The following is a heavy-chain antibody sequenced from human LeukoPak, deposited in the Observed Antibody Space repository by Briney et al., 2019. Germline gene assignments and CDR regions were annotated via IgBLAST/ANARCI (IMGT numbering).Heavy chain of an antibody. Sequence: GGSLRLSCAASGFTFSSYGMHWVRQAPGKGLEWVAVIWYDGSNKYYADSVKGRFTISRDNSKNTLYLQMNSLRAEDTAVYYCARDRQWLVGYFQHWGQGTLVTVSS. CDR2: IWYDGSNK. CDR3: ARDRQWLVGYFQH. D-gene: IGHD6-19*01. J-gene: IGHJ1*01. CDR1: GFTFSSYG. V-gene: IGHV3-33*01.